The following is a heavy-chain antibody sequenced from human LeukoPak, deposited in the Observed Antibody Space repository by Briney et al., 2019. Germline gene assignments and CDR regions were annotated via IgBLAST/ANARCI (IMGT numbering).Heavy chain of an antibody. Sequence: GGSLRLSCQASGFPFSTFPMSWVRQAPGKGLEWVSTLSGDGSDTYYADSVKGRFTISRDTSKNTLYLQMNSLRAEDTAVYYCARDGRSGPHFDSWGQGTLVTVSS. CDR2: LSGDGSDT. V-gene: IGHV3-23*01. J-gene: IGHJ4*02. CDR3: ARDGRSGPHFDS. CDR1: GFPFSTFP. D-gene: IGHD1-1*01.